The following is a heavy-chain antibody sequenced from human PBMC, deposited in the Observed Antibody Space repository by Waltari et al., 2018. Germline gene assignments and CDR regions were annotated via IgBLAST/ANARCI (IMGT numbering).Heavy chain of an antibody. Sequence: QVQLQESGPGLVKPSETLSLTCTVSGGSINSLYWSWIRQPPGKGLEWIGYIFYTGRTKYNQSLQSRVTMSVDTSKNQFSLNLSSVTAADTAVYYCARRNQLGNWYFDLWGRGALVTVSS. D-gene: IGHD2-2*01. J-gene: IGHJ2*01. CDR2: IFYTGRT. CDR3: ARRNQLGNWYFDL. CDR1: GGSINSLY. V-gene: IGHV4-59*08.